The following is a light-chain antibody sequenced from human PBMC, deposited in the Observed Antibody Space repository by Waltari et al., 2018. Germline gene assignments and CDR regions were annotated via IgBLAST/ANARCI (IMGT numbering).Light chain of an antibody. V-gene: IGLV2-8*01. Sequence: QSALTQPPSASGSPGQSVTMSSTGTSTDVGVYNHVSWYQQHPGKAPKLLIYEVSEPPSGVPDRFSGSKSGNTASLTVSGLQPEDEADYYCASFAGSNTLFGGGTKLTVL. CDR3: ASFAGSNTL. CDR2: EVS. CDR1: STDVGVYNH. J-gene: IGLJ2*01.